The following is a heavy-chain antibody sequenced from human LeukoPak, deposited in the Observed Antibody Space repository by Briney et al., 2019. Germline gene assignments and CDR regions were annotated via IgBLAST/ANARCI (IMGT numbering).Heavy chain of an antibody. D-gene: IGHD6-19*01. CDR1: GGSISSYY. CDR2: IYYSGST. V-gene: IGHV4-59*08. J-gene: IGHJ4*02. Sequence: SETLSLTCTVSGGSISSYYWSWIRQPPGEGLDWIGYIYYSGSTNYNPSLKSRVTISVDTSKNQSSLKLSSVTAADTAVYYCARHGAGNYWGQGTLVTVSS. CDR3: ARHGAGNY.